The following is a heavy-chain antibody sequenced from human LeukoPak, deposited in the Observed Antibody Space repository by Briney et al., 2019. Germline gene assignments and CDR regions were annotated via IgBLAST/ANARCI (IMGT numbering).Heavy chain of an antibody. V-gene: IGHV3-23*01. CDR1: GFTFSTYS. CDR2: ISTSGESA. CDR3: AKDRGSGYHYFDY. Sequence: GGSLRLSCAASGFTFSTYSMSWVRQAPGRGLEWVSVISTSGESAYYADSVKGRFTISRDNSKNTLYLQMNSLRAEDTAVYYCAKDRGSGYHYFDYWGQGTLVTVSS. J-gene: IGHJ4*02. D-gene: IGHD3-22*01.